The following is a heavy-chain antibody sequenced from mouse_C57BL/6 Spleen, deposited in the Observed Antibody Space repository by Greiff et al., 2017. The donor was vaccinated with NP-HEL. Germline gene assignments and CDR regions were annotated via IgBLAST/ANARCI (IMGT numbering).Heavy chain of an antibody. V-gene: IGHV1-80*01. D-gene: IGHD1-1*01. CDR1: GYAFSSYW. CDR3: ARREGYYGSSPMDY. J-gene: IGHJ4*01. CDR2: IYPGDGDT. Sequence: QVQLQQSGAELVKPGASVKISCKASGYAFSSYWMNWVKQRPGKGLEWIGQIYPGDGDTNYNGKFKGKATLTADKSSSTAYMQLSSLTSEDSAVYFCARREGYYGSSPMDYWGQGTSVTVSS.